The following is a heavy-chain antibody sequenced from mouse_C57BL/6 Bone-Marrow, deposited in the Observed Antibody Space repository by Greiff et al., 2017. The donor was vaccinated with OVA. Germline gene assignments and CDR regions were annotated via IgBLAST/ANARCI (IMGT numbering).Heavy chain of an antibody. CDR1: GFSLTSYG. Sequence: QVQLQQSGPGLVQPSQSLSITCTVSGFSLTSYGVHWVRQSPGKGLEWLGVIWSGGSTDYNGDFISRLSISKDNSKSQVFFKMNSLQADDTAIYYCARNSHDYFDYWGQGTTLTVAS. J-gene: IGHJ2*01. V-gene: IGHV2-2*01. CDR3: ARNSHDYFDY. CDR2: IWSGGST.